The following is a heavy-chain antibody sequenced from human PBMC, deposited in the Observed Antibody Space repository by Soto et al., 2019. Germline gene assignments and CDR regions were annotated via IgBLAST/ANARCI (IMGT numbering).Heavy chain of an antibody. J-gene: IGHJ2*01. CDR1: GFTFGDYA. Sequence: EVQLVESGGGLVQPGRSLRLSCTASGFTFGDYAMSWFRQAPGKGLEWVGFIRSKAYGGTTEYAASVKGRFTISRDDSKSIAYLQMNSLKTEDTAVYYCTRDPPYGDPTYWYFDLWGRGTLVTVSS. CDR3: TRDPPYGDPTYWYFDL. V-gene: IGHV3-49*03. CDR2: IRSKAYGGTT. D-gene: IGHD4-17*01.